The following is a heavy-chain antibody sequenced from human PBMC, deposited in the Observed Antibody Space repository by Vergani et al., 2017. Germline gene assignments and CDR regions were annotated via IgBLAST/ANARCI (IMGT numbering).Heavy chain of an antibody. CDR3: ARARSMARIAAATIPVYFDY. D-gene: IGHD6-13*01. Sequence: QVQLQESGPGLVKPSQTLSLTCTVSGGSISSGGYYWSWIRQHPGKGLEWIGYIYYSGSTYYNPSLKSRVTISVDTSKNQFSLKLSSVTAADTAVYYCARARSMARIAAATIPVYFDYWGQGTLVTVSS. V-gene: IGHV4-31*03. CDR1: GGSISSGGYY. J-gene: IGHJ4*02. CDR2: IYYSGST.